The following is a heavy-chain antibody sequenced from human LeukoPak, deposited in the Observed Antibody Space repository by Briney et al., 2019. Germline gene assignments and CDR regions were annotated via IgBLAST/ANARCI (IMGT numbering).Heavy chain of an antibody. D-gene: IGHD6-19*01. CDR3: AREGKYTSTWPVDH. Sequence: GRSLRLSCAASGFSFSSYAMHWVRQAPGKGLEWVAFISYDGNDKYYADSVKGRFTIFRDNSKKTLSVQMNSLRVEDTALYYCAREGKYTSTWPVDHWGQGTLVTVSS. CDR1: GFSFSSYA. V-gene: IGHV3-30*04. J-gene: IGHJ4*02. CDR2: ISYDGNDK.